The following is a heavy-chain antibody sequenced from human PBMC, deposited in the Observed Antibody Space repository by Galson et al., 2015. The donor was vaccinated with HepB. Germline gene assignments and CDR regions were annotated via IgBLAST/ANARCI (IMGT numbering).Heavy chain of an antibody. CDR2: IRSKAYGATT. J-gene: IGHJ4*02. Sequence: SLRLSCATSGFSFGGYAVSWFRQAPGKGLEWVGFIRSKAYGATTEYAASVKGRFTISRDDSKSIAYVQMKSLKTEDTAMYYCTKVEDGSGKYYTPYWGQGTLVTVSS. CDR1: GFSFGGYA. V-gene: IGHV3-49*03. CDR3: TKVEDGSGKYYTPY. D-gene: IGHD3-10*01.